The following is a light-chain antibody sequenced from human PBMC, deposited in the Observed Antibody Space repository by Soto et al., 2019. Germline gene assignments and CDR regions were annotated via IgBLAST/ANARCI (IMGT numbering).Light chain of an antibody. CDR1: QSVSSY. Sequence: EIVLTQSPATLSLSPGERATLSCRASQSVSSYLAWYQQKPGQAPRLLIYDASNRATGIPARFSGSGSGTDFPLTICSLEPEDFAVYYCQQRSNWPPLTFGGGTKVEIK. J-gene: IGKJ4*01. V-gene: IGKV3-11*01. CDR2: DAS. CDR3: QQRSNWPPLT.